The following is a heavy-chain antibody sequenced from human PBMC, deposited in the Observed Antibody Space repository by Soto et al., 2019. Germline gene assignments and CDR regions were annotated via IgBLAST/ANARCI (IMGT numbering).Heavy chain of an antibody. CDR3: ARGRIVATSIYYGMDV. V-gene: IGHV1-3*01. Sequence: GXSVKVSCKASGYTFTSYAMHWVRQAPGQSLEWMGWINAGNGNTKYSQKFQGRVTITRDTSASTAYMELSSLRSEDTAVYYCARGRIVATSIYYGMDVWGQGTTVTVSS. D-gene: IGHD5-12*01. CDR2: INAGNGNT. CDR1: GYTFTSYA. J-gene: IGHJ6*02.